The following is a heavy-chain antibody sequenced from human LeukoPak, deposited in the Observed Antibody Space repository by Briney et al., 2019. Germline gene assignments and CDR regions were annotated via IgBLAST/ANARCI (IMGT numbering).Heavy chain of an antibody. CDR1: GFTFSNYA. V-gene: IGHV3-23*01. CDR3: AKGLWGAYYYGMDV. D-gene: IGHD3-16*01. Sequence: QPGGSLRLSCAASGFTFSNYAMSWVRQAPGKGLEWVSVISGSGATTDYAGSVMGRFTISRDNSKNTLYLQLDSLRAEDTAVYFCAKGLWGAYYYGMDVWGQGTTVTVSS. J-gene: IGHJ6*02. CDR2: ISGSGATT.